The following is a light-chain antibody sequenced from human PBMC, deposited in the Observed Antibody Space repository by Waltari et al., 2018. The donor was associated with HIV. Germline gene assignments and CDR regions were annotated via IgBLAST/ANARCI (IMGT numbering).Light chain of an antibody. CDR3: QSHDSSLSGYV. Sequence: QSVLTQPPSVSGAPGQRVTISCTGSSSNIGAGYHVHWYQQLPGTAPKLLIYGNSKRPSGVPALVSGSKSGTSASLAITGLQAEDEADYYCQSHDSSLSGYVFGTGTKVTVL. J-gene: IGLJ1*01. V-gene: IGLV1-40*01. CDR1: SSNIGAGYH. CDR2: GNS.